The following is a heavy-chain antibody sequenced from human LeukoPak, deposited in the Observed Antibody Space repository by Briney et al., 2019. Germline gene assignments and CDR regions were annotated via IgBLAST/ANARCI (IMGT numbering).Heavy chain of an antibody. V-gene: IGHV3-30*18. Sequence: GGSLRLSCAASGFTFNNYGMHWVRQAPGKGLEWVAVISYDGNNKYYEDSVKGRFTISRDNSKNTLYLQMNSLRAEDTAVYYCAKDLTIFGVIDSHWGQGTLVTVSS. CDR3: AKDLTIFGVIDSH. CDR2: ISYDGNNK. J-gene: IGHJ4*02. CDR1: GFTFNNYG. D-gene: IGHD3-3*01.